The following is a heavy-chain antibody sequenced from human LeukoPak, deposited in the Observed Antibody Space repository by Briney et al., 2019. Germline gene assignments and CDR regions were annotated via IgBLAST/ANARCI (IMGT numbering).Heavy chain of an antibody. Sequence: ASVKVSCKASGYTFTSYDINWVRQATGQGLEWMGWMNPNSGNTGYAQKFQGRVTMTRNTSISTAYMEPSSLRSEDTAAYYCARGACSGGSCYYWFDPWGQGTLVTVSS. J-gene: IGHJ5*02. V-gene: IGHV1-8*01. CDR2: MNPNSGNT. D-gene: IGHD2-15*01. CDR1: GYTFTSYD. CDR3: ARGACSGGSCYYWFDP.